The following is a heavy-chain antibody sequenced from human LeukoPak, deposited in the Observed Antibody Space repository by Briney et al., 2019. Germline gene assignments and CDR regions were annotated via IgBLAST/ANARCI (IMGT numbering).Heavy chain of an antibody. CDR2: ISSSSSSI. CDR3: ARFGVGATMDYYFDY. V-gene: IGHV3-21*01. D-gene: IGHD1-26*01. Sequence: GGSLRLSCAASGFMFSTYSMNWVRQAPGKGLEWVSSISSSSSSIYYADSVKGRFTISRDNAKNPLYLQMNSLRAEDTAVYYCARFGVGATMDYYFDYWGQGTLVTVSS. CDR1: GFMFSTYS. J-gene: IGHJ4*02.